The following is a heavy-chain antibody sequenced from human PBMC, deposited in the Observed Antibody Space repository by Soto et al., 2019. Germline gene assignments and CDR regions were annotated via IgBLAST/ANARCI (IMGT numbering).Heavy chain of an antibody. CDR2: VYFSGNT. CDR3: GSVRPSGYVLS. CDR1: GGSLSSHY. V-gene: IGHV4-59*11. Sequence: SETLSLTCTVPGGSLSSHYWTWIRQSPGKGLEWIGYVYFSGNTNYNPSLKSRVTISIDTSKNQFSLRLASVTAADTAFYYCGSVRPSGYVLSWGQGTLVTVSS. D-gene: IGHD6-25*01. J-gene: IGHJ5*02.